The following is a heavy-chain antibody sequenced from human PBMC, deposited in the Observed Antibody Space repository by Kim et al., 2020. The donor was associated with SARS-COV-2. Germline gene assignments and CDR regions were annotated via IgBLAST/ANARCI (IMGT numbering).Heavy chain of an antibody. CDR1: GFTFRNFA. J-gene: IGHJ5*02. Sequence: GGSLRLSCAASGFTFRNFAMSWVRQAPGKGLEWVSAISNSGDGTYYADPVKGRFTISRDNSKNRLYLQMNSLRAEDTAVNYCGRGSLLYDEGIDPWGQGTLVTVSS. D-gene: IGHD6-13*01. CDR2: ISNSGDGT. CDR3: GRGSLLYDEGIDP. V-gene: IGHV3-23*01.